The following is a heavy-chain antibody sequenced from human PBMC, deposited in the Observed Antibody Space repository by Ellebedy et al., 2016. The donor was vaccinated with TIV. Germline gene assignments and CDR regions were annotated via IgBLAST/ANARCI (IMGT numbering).Heavy chain of an antibody. D-gene: IGHD2-8*01. V-gene: IGHV1-8*01. CDR1: GYSFTSYD. J-gene: IGHJ4*02. Sequence: AASVKVSCKASGYSFTSYDFSWVRQATGQGLEWMGWMNANSGNIGYAQNFQGRLSMTRNTSISTAYMELSSLRSEDTAVYYCARNRGSVLIDYWGQGTLVTVSS. CDR3: ARNRGSVLIDY. CDR2: MNANSGNI.